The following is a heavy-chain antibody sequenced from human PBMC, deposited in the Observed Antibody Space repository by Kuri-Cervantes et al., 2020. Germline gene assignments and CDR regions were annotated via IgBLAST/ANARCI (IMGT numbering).Heavy chain of an antibody. CDR2: IKQDGSEN. CDR3: AKSHGQFPYGLDV. Sequence: GESLKISCAASGLTISSYWMSWVRQAPGEGLEWVANIKQDGSENYYVDSVKGRFTISRDNAKNSLYLQMNSLRVEDTAIYYCAKSHGQFPYGLDVWGQGTTVTVSS. CDR1: GLTISSYW. V-gene: IGHV3-7*03. J-gene: IGHJ6*02.